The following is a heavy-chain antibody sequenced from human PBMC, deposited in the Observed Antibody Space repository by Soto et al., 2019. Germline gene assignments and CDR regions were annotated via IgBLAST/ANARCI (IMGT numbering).Heavy chain of an antibody. V-gene: IGHV4-31*03. CDR1: GGSITGDNYF. J-gene: IGHJ3*02. CDR3: AREVNSPATSDAFDI. D-gene: IGHD1-26*01. CDR2: ISYSGTT. Sequence: QVHLQESGPGLVKPSQTLSLTCTVSGGSITGDNYFWSWVRQQPEKGLEWIGYISYSGTTYYNPSLKSRVTISVDTSKNQFSLSLISVTAADTAMYFCAREVNSPATSDAFDIWGQGTVVTVSS.